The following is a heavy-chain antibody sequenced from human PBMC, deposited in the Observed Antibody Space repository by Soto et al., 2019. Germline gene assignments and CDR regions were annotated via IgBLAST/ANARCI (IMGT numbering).Heavy chain of an antibody. CDR2: INVYNGNT. J-gene: IGHJ4*02. CDR1: GYTFTNYG. Sequence: QVQVVQSGAEVKKPGASVKVSCKASGYTFTNYGISWVRQAPGQGLEWMGWINVYNGNTNYAQKLQGRVIMTTDTSTSTAYMELKSLRSDDTAVYYCARGPDPTFSDYWGQRTLVTVSS. CDR3: ARGPDPTFSDY. V-gene: IGHV1-18*01.